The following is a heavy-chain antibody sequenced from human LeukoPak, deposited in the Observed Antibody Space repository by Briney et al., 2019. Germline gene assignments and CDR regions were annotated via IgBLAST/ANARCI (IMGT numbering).Heavy chain of an antibody. D-gene: IGHD3-16*01. V-gene: IGHV4-39*01. J-gene: IGHJ4*02. CDR1: GGSISSSGYY. CDR2: IYYSGST. CDR3: ARGGTLRTLDY. Sequence: ETLSLTCTVSGGSISSSGYYWGWIRQPPKKGLEWIGSIYYSGSTYYNPSRKSRVTISVDTSKNQFSLKLSSVTAADTAVYFSARGGTLRTLDYWGQGTLVTVSS.